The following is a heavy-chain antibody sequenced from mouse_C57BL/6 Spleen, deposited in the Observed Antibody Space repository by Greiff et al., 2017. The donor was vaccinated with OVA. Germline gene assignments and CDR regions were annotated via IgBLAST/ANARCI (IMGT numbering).Heavy chain of an antibody. CDR1: GYTFTSYW. V-gene: IGHV1-64*01. CDR2: IHPNSGST. J-gene: IGHJ2*01. Sequence: QVQLQQPGAELVKPGASVKLSCKASGYTFTSYWMHWVKQRPGQGLEWIGMIHPNSGSTNYNEKFKSKATLTVDKSSSTAYMQLSSLTSEDSAVYYCARYEEADYFDYWGQGTTLTVSS. CDR3: ARYEEADYFDY. D-gene: IGHD2-3*01.